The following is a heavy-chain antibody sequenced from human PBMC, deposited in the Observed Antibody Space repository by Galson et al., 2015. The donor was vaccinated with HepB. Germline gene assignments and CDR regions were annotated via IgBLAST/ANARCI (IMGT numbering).Heavy chain of an antibody. CDR3: ARAHITMVRGVRDAFDI. Sequence: SVKVSCKASGGTFSSYAISWVRQAPGQGLEWMGGIIPIFGTANYAQKFQGRVTITADKSTSTAYMELSSLRSEDTAVYYCARAHITMVRGVRDAFDIWGQGTMVTVSS. CDR1: GGTFSSYA. D-gene: IGHD3-10*01. V-gene: IGHV1-69*06. J-gene: IGHJ3*02. CDR2: IIPIFGTA.